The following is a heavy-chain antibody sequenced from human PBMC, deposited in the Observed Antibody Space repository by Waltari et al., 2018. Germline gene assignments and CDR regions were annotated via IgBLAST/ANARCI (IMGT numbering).Heavy chain of an antibody. CDR1: GGSLSGYY. Sequence: QVQLQQWGAGLLKPSETLSLTCAADGGSLSGYYWRWICQAPGKGLEWIGEINHSGSTIYNPSLKSRVTISVDTSKNQFSLKLSSVTAADTAVYYCARAIGFWSGFPNYYYCYYMDVWDKGTTVTVSS. V-gene: IGHV4-34*01. D-gene: IGHD3-3*01. CDR3: ARAIGFWSGFPNYYYCYYMDV. CDR2: INHSGST. J-gene: IGHJ6*03.